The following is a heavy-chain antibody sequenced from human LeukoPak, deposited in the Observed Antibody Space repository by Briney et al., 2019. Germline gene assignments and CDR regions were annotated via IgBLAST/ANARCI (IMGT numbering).Heavy chain of an antibody. CDR2: INPSGGST. D-gene: IGHD5-12*01. CDR1: GYTFTSYY. Sequence: GASVKVSCKASGYTFTSYYMHWVRQAPGQGLGWMGIINPSGGSTSYAQKFQGRVTVTTDTSTSTVYMEMSSLRSDDTAVYYCAREATTLPFDYWGQGTLVTVSS. J-gene: IGHJ4*02. V-gene: IGHV1-46*01. CDR3: AREATTLPFDY.